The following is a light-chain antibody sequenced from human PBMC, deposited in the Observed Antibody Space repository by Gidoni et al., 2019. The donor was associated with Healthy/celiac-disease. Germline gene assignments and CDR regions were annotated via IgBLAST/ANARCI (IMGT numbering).Light chain of an antibody. V-gene: IGKV1-39*01. CDR1: QSISSY. CDR3: QQCDSTTWT. J-gene: IGKJ1*01. Sequence: DIPMTQPPSALSASVGDRVTITCRASQSISSYLNWYQQKPGKAPKLLIYAASSLESGVPSRFSGSGSGTDFTLTISSLQPEDFATYYCQQCDSTTWTFGQGTKVEIK. CDR2: AAS.